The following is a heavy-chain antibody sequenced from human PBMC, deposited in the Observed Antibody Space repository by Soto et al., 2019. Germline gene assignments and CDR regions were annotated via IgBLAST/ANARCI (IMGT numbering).Heavy chain of an antibody. CDR2: IYYSGST. D-gene: IGHD6-13*01. CDR3: ARDGRTGYSSSWADY. Sequence: PSETLSLTCTVSGGSISSGDYYWGWIRQPPGKGLEWIGYIYYSGSTYYNPSLKSRVTITVDTSKNQFSLKLSSVTAADTAVYYCARDGRTGYSSSWADYWGQATLVTVSS. J-gene: IGHJ4*02. V-gene: IGHV4-30-4*01. CDR1: GGSISSGDYY.